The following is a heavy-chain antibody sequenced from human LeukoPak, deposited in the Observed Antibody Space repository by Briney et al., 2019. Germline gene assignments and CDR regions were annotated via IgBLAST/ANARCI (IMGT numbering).Heavy chain of an antibody. Sequence: SQTLSLTCAISGDSFSSNSVTGNWIRQSPSRGLEWLGRTYYRSTWYNDYAVSVRGRTTVNPDTSKNQFSLHLNSVTPEDTAVYYCARRLTQYDCFDPWGQGILVTVSS. CDR1: GDSFSSNSVT. CDR3: ARRLTQYDCFDP. D-gene: IGHD2-2*01. V-gene: IGHV6-1*01. J-gene: IGHJ5*02. CDR2: TYYRSTWYN.